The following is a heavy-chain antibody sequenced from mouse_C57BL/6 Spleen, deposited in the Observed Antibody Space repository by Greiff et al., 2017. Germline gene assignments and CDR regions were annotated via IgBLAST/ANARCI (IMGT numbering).Heavy chain of an antibody. Sequence: QQSCTASGYTFTSYWMHWVKQRPIQGLEWIGNIDPSDSETHYNQKFKDKATLTVDKSSSTAYMQLSSLTSEDSAVYYCAKGSVVADYYAMDYWGQGTSVTVSS. J-gene: IGHJ4*01. CDR3: AKGSVVADYYAMDY. CDR1: GYTFTSYW. CDR2: IDPSDSET. D-gene: IGHD1-1*01. V-gene: IGHV1-52*01.